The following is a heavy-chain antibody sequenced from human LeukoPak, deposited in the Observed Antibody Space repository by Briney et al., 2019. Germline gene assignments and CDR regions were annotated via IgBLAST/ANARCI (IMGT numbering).Heavy chain of an antibody. V-gene: IGHV5-51*01. CDR3: ARRTAQSRSSRGSLGY. D-gene: IGHD6-6*01. CDR2: FYPGDSDT. Sequence: GESLQISCKGSGYSFTSYWIAWVRQMPGKGLEWMGIFYPGDSDTRYSPSFQGQVTISADKSISTAYLQWSSLKASDTAVYYCARRTAQSRSSRGSLGYWGQGTLVTVSS. J-gene: IGHJ4*02. CDR1: GYSFTSYW.